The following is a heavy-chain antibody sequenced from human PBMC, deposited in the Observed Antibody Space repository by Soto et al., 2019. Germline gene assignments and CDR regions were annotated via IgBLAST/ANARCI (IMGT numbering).Heavy chain of an antibody. CDR2: TYYRSRWYN. CDR1: GDSVSNIRAT. Sequence: QTLALTCSISGDSVSNIRATWHWIRQSPSRGLEWLGRTYYRSRWYNDYAVSVKSRITLSPDTSKNQFSLQLNSVTPEDTAVYYCVRDNIVGGMDLFDYWGQGTLVTVSS. CDR3: VRDNIVGGMDLFDY. J-gene: IGHJ4*02. V-gene: IGHV6-1*01. D-gene: IGHD1-26*01.